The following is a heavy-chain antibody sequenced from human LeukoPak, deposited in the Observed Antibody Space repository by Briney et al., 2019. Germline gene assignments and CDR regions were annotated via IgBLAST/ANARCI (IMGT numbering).Heavy chain of an antibody. D-gene: IGHD4-17*01. CDR2: INHSGST. Sequence: PSETLSLTCPVYGGSFSGYYWSWIRQPPGKGLEWIGEINHSGSTNYNPSLKSRVTISVDTSKNQFSLKLSSVTAADTAVYYCARLLSPYGDYGAFDYWGQGTLVTVSS. CDR1: GGSFSGYY. J-gene: IGHJ4*02. CDR3: ARLLSPYGDYGAFDY. V-gene: IGHV4-34*01.